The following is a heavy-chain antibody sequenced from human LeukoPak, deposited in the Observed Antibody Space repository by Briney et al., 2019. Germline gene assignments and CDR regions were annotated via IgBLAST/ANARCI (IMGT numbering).Heavy chain of an antibody. CDR1: GYTFTGYY. D-gene: IGHD6-13*01. CDR2: INPNSGGT. CDR3: ARAPAAGNWFDP. J-gene: IGHJ5*02. V-gene: IGHV1-2*06. Sequence: SVKVSCKASGYTFTGYYMHWVRQAPGQGLEWMGRINPNSGGTNYAQKFQGRVTMTRDTSISTAYMELSRLRSDDTAVYYCARAPAAGNWFDPWGQGTLVTVSS.